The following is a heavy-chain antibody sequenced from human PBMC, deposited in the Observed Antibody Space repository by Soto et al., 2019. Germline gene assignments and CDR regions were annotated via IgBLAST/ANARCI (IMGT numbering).Heavy chain of an antibody. CDR3: AKDRSTTMVRGIYFDY. V-gene: IGHV3-30*18. D-gene: IGHD3-10*01. J-gene: IGHJ4*02. CDR1: GFTSSSYG. Sequence: QVQLVESGGGVVQPGRSLRLSCAASGFTSSSYGMHWVRQAPGKGLEWVAVISYDGSNKYYADSVKGRFTISRDNSKNTLYLQMNSLRAEDTAVYYCAKDRSTTMVRGIYFDYWGQGTLVTVSS. CDR2: ISYDGSNK.